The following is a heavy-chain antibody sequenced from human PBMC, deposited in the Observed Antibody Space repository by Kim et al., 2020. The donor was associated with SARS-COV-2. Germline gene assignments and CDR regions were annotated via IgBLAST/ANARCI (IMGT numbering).Heavy chain of an antibody. Sequence: GGSLRLSCAASGFTFSDHYMDWVRQAPGKGLEWVGRTRNKANSYTTEYAASVKGRFTISRDDSKNSLYLQMNSLKTEDTAVYYCAREQGWLVSPCYGMDVWGQGTTVTVSS. CDR3: AREQGWLVSPCYGMDV. D-gene: IGHD6-19*01. CDR1: GFTFSDHY. CDR2: TRNKANSYTT. J-gene: IGHJ6*02. V-gene: IGHV3-72*01.